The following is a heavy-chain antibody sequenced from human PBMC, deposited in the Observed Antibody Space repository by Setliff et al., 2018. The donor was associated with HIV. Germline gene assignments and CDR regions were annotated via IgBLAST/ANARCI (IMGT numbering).Heavy chain of an antibody. V-gene: IGHV4-34*01. J-gene: IGHJ4*02. D-gene: IGHD2-8*01. CDR2: INHSGNT. Sequence: PSETLSLTCAVYGESFSTYFWNWTRQPPGKGLEWIGQINHSGNTDYNPSLKSRVTISMGTSRNQFSLKLRPVTAADTAVYYCATGLIMEPDYWGQGSLVTVSS. CDR3: ATGLIMEPDY. CDR1: GESFSTYF.